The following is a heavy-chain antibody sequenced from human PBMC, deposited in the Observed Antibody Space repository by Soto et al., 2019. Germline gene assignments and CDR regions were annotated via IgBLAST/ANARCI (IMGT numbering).Heavy chain of an antibody. D-gene: IGHD2-2*01. CDR1: GDYIHVGGYY. J-gene: IGHJ5*02. CDR3: GRDLTSNANCIYP. V-gene: IGHV4-30-4*01. Sequence: QVQLQESGPGLVKPSQTLSLTCSVSGDYIHVGGYYWTWIRQRPGKGLEWMGYIYYTGKTYYNPSLESRLTTSVDRSKRQFALRLTSVTAADTAVYFCGRDLTSNANCIYPSGQGTLVTVSS. CDR2: IYYTGKT.